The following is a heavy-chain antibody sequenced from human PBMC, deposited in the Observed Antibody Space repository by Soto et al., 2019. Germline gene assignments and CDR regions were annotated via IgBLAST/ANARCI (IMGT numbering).Heavy chain of an antibody. CDR2: ISYNGSNK. Sequence: GGSLRLSCAASGFTFSFYAMHWVRQAPGKGLEWVAVISYNGSNKHYVDSVKGRFTISRDNSQDTLYLQMDSLRPDDTAVYYCARQAKIGDRSQFYFDSWGQGTLVTVS. CDR3: ARQAKIGDRSQFYFDS. V-gene: IGHV3-30*04. D-gene: IGHD3-16*01. J-gene: IGHJ4*02. CDR1: GFTFSFYA.